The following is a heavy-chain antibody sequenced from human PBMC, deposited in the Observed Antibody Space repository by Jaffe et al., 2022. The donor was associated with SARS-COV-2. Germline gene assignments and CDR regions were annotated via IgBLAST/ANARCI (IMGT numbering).Heavy chain of an antibody. D-gene: IGHD6-6*01. J-gene: IGHJ4*02. V-gene: IGHV3-23*01. Sequence: EVQLLESGGGLVQPGGSLRLSCAASGFTFSSYAVSWVRQAPGKGLEWVSGISGSGDSTYYADSVKGRFTISRDNSKNTLYLQMNSLRAEDTAIYYCAKGRGTARGAFDYWGQGTLVTVSS. CDR3: AKGRGTARGAFDY. CDR2: ISGSGDST. CDR1: GFTFSSYA.